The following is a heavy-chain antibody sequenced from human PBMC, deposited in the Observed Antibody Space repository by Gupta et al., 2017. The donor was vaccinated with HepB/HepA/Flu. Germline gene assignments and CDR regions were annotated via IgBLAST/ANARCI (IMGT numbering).Heavy chain of an antibody. D-gene: IGHD3/OR15-3a*01. CDR1: GFSFRNTW. Sequence: DEKLVESVGGLVQSGGALRLACVASGFSFRNTWGTWVRQTPGKGLEWVANIKPDGSEKRYVDSVRGRFTISRDNARNSLYLQMCNLGVEDTAKYYCSRDFSAGLWGQGTLVTVSS. CDR3: SRDFSAGL. CDR2: IKPDGSEK. V-gene: IGHV3-7*01. J-gene: IGHJ4*02.